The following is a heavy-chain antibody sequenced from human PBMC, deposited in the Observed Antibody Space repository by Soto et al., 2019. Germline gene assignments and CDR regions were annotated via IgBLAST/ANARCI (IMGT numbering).Heavy chain of an antibody. CDR2: ISSTGGTT. CDR3: AKVGIGWSDVFDV. CDR1: GFTFSNYG. J-gene: IGHJ3*01. D-gene: IGHD6-19*01. V-gene: IGHV3-23*01. Sequence: EVQLLEPGGGLAQPGGSLRLSCAASGFTFSNYGMAWVRQAQGTGLEWVASISSTGGTTYYADSVKGRFSISRDDSKNTFYLQMHSLRAEDTALYYCAKVGIGWSDVFDVWGQGTKVTVSS.